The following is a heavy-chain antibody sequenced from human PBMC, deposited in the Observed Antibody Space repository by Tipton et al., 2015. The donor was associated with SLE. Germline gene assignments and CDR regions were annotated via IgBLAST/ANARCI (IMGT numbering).Heavy chain of an antibody. CDR1: GFTFNNAW. V-gene: IGHV3-15*01. J-gene: IGHJ4*02. CDR2: IKSKADGGTT. CDR3: IPRGYSGY. Sequence: GSLRLSCPVSGFTFNNAWMSWVRQAPGKGLEWVGRIKSKADGGTTDYVAPVKGRFTMSRDDSKNTLYLQMNSLKTEDTAVYYCIPRGYSGYWGQGTLVTVSS. D-gene: IGHD5-12*01.